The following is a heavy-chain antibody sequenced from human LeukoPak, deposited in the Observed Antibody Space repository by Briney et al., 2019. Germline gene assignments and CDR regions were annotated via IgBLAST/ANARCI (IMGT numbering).Heavy chain of an antibody. CDR2: ISSSSSYI. CDR3: ARGNQLLVNY. J-gene: IGHJ4*02. Sequence: GGSLRLSCAASGFTFSSYSMNWVRQAPGKGLEWVSSISSSSSYIYYADSVKGRFTISRDNAKNSLYLRMNSLRAEDTAVYYCARGNQLLVNYWGQGTLVTVSS. V-gene: IGHV3-21*01. D-gene: IGHD2-2*01. CDR1: GFTFSSYS.